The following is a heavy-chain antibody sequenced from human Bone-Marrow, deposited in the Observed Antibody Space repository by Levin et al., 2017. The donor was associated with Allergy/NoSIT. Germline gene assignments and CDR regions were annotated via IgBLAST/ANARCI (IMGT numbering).Heavy chain of an antibody. V-gene: IGHV4-38-2*02. CDR2: IYHSGSV. J-gene: IGHJ4*02. CDR1: GLSISSGHY. CDR3: ATTLYYDDSAPDY. D-gene: IGHD3-22*01. Sequence: SQTLSLTCTVSGLSISSGHYWGWIRQPPGKGLEWIGSIYHSGSVYYNPSLKSRVTISVDTSRNQLSLKPSSVAAAETAVYYCATTLYYDDSAPDYWGQGTLVTISS.